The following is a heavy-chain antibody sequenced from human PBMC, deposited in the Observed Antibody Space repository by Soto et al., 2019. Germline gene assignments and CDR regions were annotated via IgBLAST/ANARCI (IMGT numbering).Heavy chain of an antibody. D-gene: IGHD3-10*01. Sequence: QVQLVQSGAEVKKPGASVKVSCKVSGYTLTELSMHWVRQAPGKGREWMGGFDPEDGETIYAQKFQGRVPMTEDTSTDTAYMELSSLRSEDTAVYYCARLYYGSGSYYNGYYYYMDVWGKGTTVTVSS. CDR2: FDPEDGET. V-gene: IGHV1-24*01. CDR1: GYTLTELS. J-gene: IGHJ6*03. CDR3: ARLYYGSGSYYNGYYYYMDV.